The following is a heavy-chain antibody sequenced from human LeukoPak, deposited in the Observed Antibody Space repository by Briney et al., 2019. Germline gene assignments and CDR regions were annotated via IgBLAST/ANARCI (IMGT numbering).Heavy chain of an antibody. Sequence: ASVKVSCKASGYTLTSYYMHWVRQAPGQGLEWMGIINPSGGSTSYAQKFQGRVTMTRDTSTSTVYMELSSLRSEDTAVYYCARDQLVGWLRSDEPLWYWGQGTLVTVSS. D-gene: IGHD5-12*01. V-gene: IGHV1-46*01. CDR1: GYTLTSYY. J-gene: IGHJ4*02. CDR2: INPSGGST. CDR3: ARDQLVGWLRSDEPLWY.